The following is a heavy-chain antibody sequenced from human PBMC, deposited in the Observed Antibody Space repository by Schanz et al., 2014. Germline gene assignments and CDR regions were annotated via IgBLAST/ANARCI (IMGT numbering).Heavy chain of an antibody. CDR3: ARDAADFYDILTEEDY. Sequence: QIQLVQSGPEVKKPGATVKVSCKASGYIFINSGISWVRQAPGQGLEWMGWISVYNHNKEYDQKFQGRVTMTTDTSTSTAYMALTDLRSDYTAVYVCARDAADFYDILTEEDYWGQGTLVTVSS. CDR2: ISVYNHNK. V-gene: IGHV1-18*01. D-gene: IGHD3-9*01. J-gene: IGHJ4*02. CDR1: GYIFINSG.